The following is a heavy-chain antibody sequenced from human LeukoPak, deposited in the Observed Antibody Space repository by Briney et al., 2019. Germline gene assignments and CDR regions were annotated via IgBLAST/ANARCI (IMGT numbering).Heavy chain of an antibody. V-gene: IGHV1-18*01. D-gene: IGHD6-6*01. J-gene: IGHJ4*02. CDR1: GYIFINYG. Sequence: GASVRLSCKASGYIFINYGISWVRQAPGQGLEWMGWISGSNGNTFSAQKFQGRVTMTTDARTVYMELRSLRSDDTAVYYCARDRDYSSSTLDFDSWGQGSLIIVSS. CDR3: ARDRDYSSSTLDFDS. CDR2: ISGSNGNT.